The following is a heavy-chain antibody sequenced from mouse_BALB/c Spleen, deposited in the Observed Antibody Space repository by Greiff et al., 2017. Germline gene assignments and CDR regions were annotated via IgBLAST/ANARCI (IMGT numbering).Heavy chain of an antibody. J-gene: IGHJ4*01. CDR3: ARGDGYRYYYAMDY. CDR2: ISSGSSTI. CDR1: GFTFSSFG. V-gene: IGHV5-17*02. D-gene: IGHD2-3*01. Sequence: EVQLVESGGGLVQPGGSRKLSCAASGFTFSSFGMHWVRQAPEKGLEWVAYISSGSSTIYYADTVKGRFTISRDNPKNTLFLQMTSLRSEDTAMYYCARGDGYRYYYAMDYWGQGTSVTVSS.